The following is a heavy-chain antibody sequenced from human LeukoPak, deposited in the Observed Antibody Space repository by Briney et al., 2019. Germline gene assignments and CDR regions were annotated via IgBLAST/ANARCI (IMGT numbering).Heavy chain of an antibody. Sequence: GGSLRLSCAASGFTFSSYAMSWVRQAPGKGLEWVSAISGSGGSTYYADSVKGRFTISRDNSKNTLYLQMNSLRAEDTAVYYCAKSYSSTWPAYYYYGMDVWGQGTTVTVSS. CDR1: GFTFSSYA. CDR2: ISGSGGST. J-gene: IGHJ6*02. D-gene: IGHD6-13*01. V-gene: IGHV3-23*01. CDR3: AKSYSSTWPAYYYYGMDV.